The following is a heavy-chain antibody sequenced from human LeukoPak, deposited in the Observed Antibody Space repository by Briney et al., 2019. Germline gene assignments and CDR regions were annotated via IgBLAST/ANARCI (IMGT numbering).Heavy chain of an antibody. J-gene: IGHJ4*02. CDR3: ARDIRDYGGNLPSDY. CDR2: IIPILGIA. Sequence: GSSVEVSCKASGGTFSSYAISWVRQAPGHGLEWMGRIIPILGIANYAQKFQGRVTITADKSTSTAYMELSSLRSEDTAVYYCARDIRDYGGNLPSDYWGQGTLVTVSS. V-gene: IGHV1-69*04. D-gene: IGHD4-23*01. CDR1: GGTFSSYA.